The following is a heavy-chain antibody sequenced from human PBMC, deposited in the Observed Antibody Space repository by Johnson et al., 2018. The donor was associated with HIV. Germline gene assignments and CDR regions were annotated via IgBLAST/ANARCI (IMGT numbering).Heavy chain of an antibody. D-gene: IGHD2-15*01. CDR1: GFTFSSYG. CDR2: TRFDGSKK. CDR3: ARDAPYCSGGTCYSDAFDI. V-gene: IGHV3-30*02. Sequence: QVQLVESGGGVVQPGRSLRLSCAASGFTFSSYGMHWVRQTPGKGLEWVAFTRFDGSKKYYAESVKGRFTISRDNSKTTLYLQMNSLASEDTAVYYCARDAPYCSGGTCYSDAFDIWGQGTMVTVSS. J-gene: IGHJ3*02.